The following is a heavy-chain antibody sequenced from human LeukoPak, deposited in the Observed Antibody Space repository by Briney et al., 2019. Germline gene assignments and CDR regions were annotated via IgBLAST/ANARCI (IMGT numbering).Heavy chain of an antibody. J-gene: IGHJ6*01. CDR1: GFTLSWYL. CDR3: ARHKSDWLSTGAPMDV. Sequence: PGGSLRLSRADPGFTLSWYLLSWVRQAPGKGLEWVANIRQDGSEKYYVDSVKGRFTISRDNAKNSLYLHMTSLRAEDTAVYYCARHKSDWLSTGAPMDVWGQGTTVTVSS. V-gene: IGHV3-7*04. D-gene: IGHD3-9*01. CDR2: IRQDGSEK.